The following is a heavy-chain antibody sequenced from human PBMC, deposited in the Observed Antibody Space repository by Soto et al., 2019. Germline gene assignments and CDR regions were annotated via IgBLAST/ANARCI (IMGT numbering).Heavy chain of an antibody. D-gene: IGHD1-1*01. J-gene: IGHJ4*02. Sequence: QVQLVGSGGGVVQPGRSLRLSCAASGFTFSSYAMHWVRQAPGKGLEWVAVIAYDGRNKYYADSVKGRFTISRDNSKNTLYLQMNSLRIEDTAGYYCARELERVFDYWGQGTLVTVSS. CDR2: IAYDGRNK. V-gene: IGHV3-30*04. CDR3: ARELERVFDY. CDR1: GFTFSSYA.